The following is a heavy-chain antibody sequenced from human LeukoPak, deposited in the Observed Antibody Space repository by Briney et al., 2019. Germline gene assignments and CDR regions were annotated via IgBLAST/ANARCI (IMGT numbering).Heavy chain of an antibody. J-gene: IGHJ5*02. CDR2: IYYSGST. V-gene: IGHV4-59*11. CDR3: AREFYCSSTSCSNWFDP. CDR1: GGSISSHY. Sequence: SETLSLTCTVSGGSISSHYWSWIRQPPGKGLEWIGYIYYSGSTNYNPSLKSRVTISVDTSKNQFPLKLSSVTAADTAVYYCAREFYCSSTSCSNWFDPWGQGTLVTVSS. D-gene: IGHD2-2*01.